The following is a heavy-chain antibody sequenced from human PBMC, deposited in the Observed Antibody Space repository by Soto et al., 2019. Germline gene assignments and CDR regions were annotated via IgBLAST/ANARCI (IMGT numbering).Heavy chain of an antibody. CDR2: LSDSVGTT. D-gene: IGHD6-13*01. CDR1: GFSFGTYT. V-gene: IGHV3-23*01. CDR3: ATNLIAGRLQSPFDI. J-gene: IGHJ4*02. Sequence: GGSLRLSCAVSGFSFGTYTVNWVRQAPGMGLEWVSGLSDSVGTTHYAYSVKGRFTISRDKSKNTLYLQMNNLRAEDTAVYYCATNLIAGRLQSPFDIWGQGTQVTVSS.